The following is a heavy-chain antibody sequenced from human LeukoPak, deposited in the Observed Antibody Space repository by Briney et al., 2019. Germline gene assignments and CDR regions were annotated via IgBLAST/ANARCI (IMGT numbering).Heavy chain of an antibody. D-gene: IGHD2-15*01. CDR2: NHYSGNT. J-gene: IGHJ5*02. Sequence: SETLSLTCSVSGDSISKYYWTWIPQPPARALECIGFNHYSGNTNYNPSLKSRVTISLDTSKNQVSLRLSSVTAADTAVYYCARQAPDSAGNSRRWFDPWGQGTLVTVSS. CDR1: GDSISKYY. V-gene: IGHV4-59*08. CDR3: ARQAPDSAGNSRRWFDP.